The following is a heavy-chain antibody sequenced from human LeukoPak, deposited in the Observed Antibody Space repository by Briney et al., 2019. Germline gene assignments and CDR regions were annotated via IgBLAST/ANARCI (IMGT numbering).Heavy chain of an antibody. D-gene: IGHD3-3*01. V-gene: IGHV4-34*01. J-gene: IGHJ5*02. CDR3: ARGTPEVRFLEWLFPNWFDP. CDR2: INHSGST. CDR1: GGSFSGYY. Sequence: SETLSLTCAVYGGSFSGYYWSWIRQPPGKGLEWIGEINHSGSTNYNPSLKSRVTISVDTSKNQFSLKLSSVTAADTAVYYCARGTPEVRFLEWLFPNWFDPWGQGTLVTVSS.